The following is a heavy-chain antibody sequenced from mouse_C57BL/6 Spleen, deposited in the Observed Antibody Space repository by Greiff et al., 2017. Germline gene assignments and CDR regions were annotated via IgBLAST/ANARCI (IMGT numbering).Heavy chain of an antibody. CDR3: ARRGGPIDAMDY. Sequence: DVKLVESEGGLVQPGSSMKLSCTASGFTFSDYYMAWVRQVPEKGLEWVANINYDGSSTYYLASLKSRFIITRDTAKNILYLQMSSLKSEDTATYYCARRGGPIDAMDYWGQGTSVTVSS. CDR1: GFTFSDYY. J-gene: IGHJ4*01. V-gene: IGHV5-16*01. D-gene: IGHD3-3*01. CDR2: INYDGSST.